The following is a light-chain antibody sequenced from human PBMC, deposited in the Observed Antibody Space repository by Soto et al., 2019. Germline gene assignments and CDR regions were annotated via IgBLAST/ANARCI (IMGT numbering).Light chain of an antibody. V-gene: IGKV1-33*01. CDR1: QNISHY. Sequence: DIQMTQSPSSLSASVGDRVTITCRASQNISHYLNWYQQKPGKAPKLLIYDASSLETGVPSRFSGSGSGTSLSLTTSSILPEEFATSFSKQDADLLTFGRGTRLEIE. CDR3: KQDADLLT. CDR2: DAS. J-gene: IGKJ5*01.